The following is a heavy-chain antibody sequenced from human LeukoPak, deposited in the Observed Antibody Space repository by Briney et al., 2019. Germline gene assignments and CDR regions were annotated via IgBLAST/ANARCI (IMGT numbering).Heavy chain of an antibody. D-gene: IGHD3-3*01. V-gene: IGHV4-59*01. CDR1: GGSISSYY. J-gene: IGHJ4*02. CDR3: ARVVAEITIFGVARPYFDC. Sequence: PSETLSLTCTVSGGSISSYYWSWIRQPPGKGLEWIGYIYYSGSTNYNPSLKSRVTISVDTSKNQFSLKLSSVTAADTAVYYCARVVAEITIFGVARPYFDCWGQGTLVTVSS. CDR2: IYYSGST.